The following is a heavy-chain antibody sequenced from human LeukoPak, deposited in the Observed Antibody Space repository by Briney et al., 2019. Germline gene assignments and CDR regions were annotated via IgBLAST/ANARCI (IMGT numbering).Heavy chain of an antibody. J-gene: IGHJ4*02. Sequence: GASLSVSCKPSGYTFTSYDINWGPQAPGQGLEWMGWMNPNSGSTGYAQKFQGRVTIPRNTSISTAYMELSGLRSEDTAVYYCARGRSTGYPYYFEYWGQGTLVTVSS. CDR3: ARGRSTGYPYYFEY. V-gene: IGHV1-8*03. D-gene: IGHD5-12*01. CDR2: MNPNSGST. CDR1: GYTFTSYD.